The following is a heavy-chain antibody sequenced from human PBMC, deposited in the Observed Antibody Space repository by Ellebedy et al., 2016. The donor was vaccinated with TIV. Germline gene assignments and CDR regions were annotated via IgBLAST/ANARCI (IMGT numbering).Heavy chain of an antibody. CDR2: IDNSGSYV. Sequence: GESLKISCAASGFSFSTFGMNWVRQASGKGLEWVSSIDNSGSYVYYADSVKGRFTISRDNGKNSLYLHMNSLRAEDTAVYYCAKSTVINPEGDAYDIWGQGTMVTVSS. V-gene: IGHV3-21*06. CDR3: AKSTVINPEGDAYDI. J-gene: IGHJ3*02. D-gene: IGHD1-14*01. CDR1: GFSFSTFG.